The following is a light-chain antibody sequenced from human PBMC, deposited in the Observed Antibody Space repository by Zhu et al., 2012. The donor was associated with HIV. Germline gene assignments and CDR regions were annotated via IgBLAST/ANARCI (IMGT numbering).Light chain of an antibody. V-gene: IGKV1-39*01. Sequence: DIQMTQSPSSLSASVGDRVTITCRASQTVGQYLHWYQQKPGKAPKPLIYATSNLESGVPSRFSGSGFATDFTLTITSLQPEDSAIYYCLQSYSIPYTFGLGDQPGDQT. J-gene: IGKJ2*01. CDR2: ATS. CDR1: QTVGQY. CDR3: LQSYSIPYT.